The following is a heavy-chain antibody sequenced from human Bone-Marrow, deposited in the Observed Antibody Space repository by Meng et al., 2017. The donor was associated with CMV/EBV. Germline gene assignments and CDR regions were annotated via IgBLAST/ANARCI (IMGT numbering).Heavy chain of an antibody. CDR1: GYRFSSYW. Sequence: GESLKISCEGSGYRFSSYWVAWVRQMPGKGLEWMGSIYPGDSDIRYSPSFQGQVTISADKSTRIAYLQWNSLKASDTGTYYCARQLWGFTYANIYWGQGTLVPVSS. CDR2: IYPGDSDI. CDR3: ARQLWGFTYANIY. J-gene: IGHJ4*02. D-gene: IGHD5-18*01. V-gene: IGHV5-51*01.